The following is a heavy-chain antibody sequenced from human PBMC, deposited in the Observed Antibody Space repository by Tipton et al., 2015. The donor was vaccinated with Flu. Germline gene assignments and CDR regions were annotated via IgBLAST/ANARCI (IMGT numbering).Heavy chain of an antibody. CDR2: IYSGGST. D-gene: IGHD4-17*01. J-gene: IGHJ6*02. Sequence: SLRLSCAASGFTVSSNYMSWVRQAPGKGLEWVSVIYSGGSTYYADSVKGRFTISRDNSKNTLYLQMNSLRAEDTAVYYCASGEKTVTTRSYYYGMDVWGQGTTVTVSS. V-gene: IGHV3-53*01. CDR1: GFTVSSNY. CDR3: ASGEKTVTTRSYYYGMDV.